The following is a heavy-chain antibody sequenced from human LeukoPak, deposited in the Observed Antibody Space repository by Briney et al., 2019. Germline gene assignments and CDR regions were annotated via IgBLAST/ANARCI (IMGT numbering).Heavy chain of an antibody. D-gene: IGHD3-10*01. CDR2: IIPIFGTA. Sequence: GASVKVSCKASGGTFSSYAISWVRQAPGQGLEWMGGIIPIFGTANYAQKFQGRVTITADESTSTAYMELSSLRSEDTAVYYCARVRARTYGSGSGYMDVWGKGTTVTISS. V-gene: IGHV1-69*13. J-gene: IGHJ6*03. CDR1: GGTFSSYA. CDR3: ARVRARTYGSGSGYMDV.